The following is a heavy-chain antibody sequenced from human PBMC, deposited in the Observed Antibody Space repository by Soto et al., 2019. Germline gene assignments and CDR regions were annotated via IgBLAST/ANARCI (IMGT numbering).Heavy chain of an antibody. D-gene: IGHD6-13*01. CDR2: INSDGSST. J-gene: IGHJ6*02. Sequence: GGALRLSCAASGFTFISDWMHWVRQAPGKGLVWVSRINSDGSSTSYADSVKGRFTISRDNAKNTLYLQMNSLRAEDTAVYYCASSWQQNGMDVWGQGTTVTVSS. CDR1: GFTFISDW. V-gene: IGHV3-74*01. CDR3: ASSWQQNGMDV.